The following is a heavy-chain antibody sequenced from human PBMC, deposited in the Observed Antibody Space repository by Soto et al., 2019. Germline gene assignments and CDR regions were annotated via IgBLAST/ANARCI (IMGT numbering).Heavy chain of an antibody. D-gene: IGHD3-3*01. CDR1: VLTFSSYA. CDR3: AKDALAYYDFWS. CDR2: ISNSGRST. V-gene: IGHV3-23*01. J-gene: IGHJ4*02. Sequence: WWSLRLSCSASVLTFSSYAMSWFRQAPGKGLEWVSHISNSGRSTKYADSVKGRFTISRDNSKNTLYLQMNSLRAEDTAIYYCAKDALAYYDFWSWGQGTLVTSPQ.